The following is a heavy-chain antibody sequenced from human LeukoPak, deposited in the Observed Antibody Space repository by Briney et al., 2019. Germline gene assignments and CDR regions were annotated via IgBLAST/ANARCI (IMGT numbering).Heavy chain of an antibody. CDR1: GGSISSYY. J-gene: IGHJ6*02. CDR2: IYTSGST. Sequence: SETLSLTCTVSGGSISSYYWSWIRQPAGKGLEWIGRIYTSGSTNYNPSLKSRVTMSVDTSENQFSLKLSSVTAADTAVYYCARERQRGPFYYYGMDVWGQGTTVTVSS. V-gene: IGHV4-4*07. CDR3: ARERQRGPFYYYGMDV.